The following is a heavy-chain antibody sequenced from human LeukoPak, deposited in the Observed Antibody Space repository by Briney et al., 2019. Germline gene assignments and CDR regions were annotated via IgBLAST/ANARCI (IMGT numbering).Heavy chain of an antibody. CDR3: SKDLGYTYGRGDFEY. D-gene: IGHD5-18*01. V-gene: IGHV3-48*04. CDR2: ISSSSSTI. CDR1: GFTFSSYS. Sequence: GGSLRLSCAASGFTFSSYSMNWVRQAPGKGLEWVSYISSSSSTIYYADSVKGRFTISRDNAKNSLYLQMNSLRAEDTAVYYCSKDLGYTYGRGDFEYWGQGTLVTVSS. J-gene: IGHJ4*02.